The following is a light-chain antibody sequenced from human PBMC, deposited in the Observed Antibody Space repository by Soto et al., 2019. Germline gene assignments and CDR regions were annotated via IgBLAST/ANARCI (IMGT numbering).Light chain of an antibody. CDR1: KLGDKY. V-gene: IGLV3-1*01. CDR3: QAWDSSPV. CDR2: QDS. J-gene: IGLJ3*02. Sequence: SYELTQPPSVSVSPGETASITCFGDKLGDKYVCWYQQKSGQSPVLVMYQDSKRPLGIPERFSGSNSGNTATLTISEIQAMDEADYYCQAWDSSPVFGGGTKLTVL.